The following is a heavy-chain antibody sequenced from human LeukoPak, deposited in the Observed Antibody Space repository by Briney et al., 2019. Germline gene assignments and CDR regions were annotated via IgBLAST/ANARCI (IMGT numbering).Heavy chain of an antibody. CDR1: GFTFTSYD. D-gene: IGHD4-17*01. CDR2: INPNSGGT. V-gene: IGHV1-2*04. J-gene: IGHJ4*02. Sequence: GASVKVSCKASGFTFTSYDINWVRQAPGQGLEWMGWINPNSGGTNYAQKFQGWVTMTRDTSTSTVYMELSSLRSEDTAVYYCARSGDYDTPFDYWGQGTLVTVSS. CDR3: ARSGDYDTPFDY.